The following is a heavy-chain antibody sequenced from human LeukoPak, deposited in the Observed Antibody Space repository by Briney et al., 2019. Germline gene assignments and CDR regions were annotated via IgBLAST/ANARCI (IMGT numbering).Heavy chain of an antibody. Sequence: SETLSLTCTVSGGSISSYYWSWIRQPPGKGPEWIGYIYYSGSTNYNPSLKSRVTISVDTSKNQFSLKLSSVTAADTAVYYCAREGTIVVRTLDRVGRNDAFDIWGQGTMVTVSS. CDR1: GGSISSYY. CDR2: IYYSGST. V-gene: IGHV4-59*01. D-gene: IGHD3-22*01. J-gene: IGHJ3*02. CDR3: AREGTIVVRTLDRVGRNDAFDI.